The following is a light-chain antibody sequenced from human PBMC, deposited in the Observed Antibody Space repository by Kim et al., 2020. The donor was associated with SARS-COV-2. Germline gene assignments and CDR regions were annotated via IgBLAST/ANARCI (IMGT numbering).Light chain of an antibody. V-gene: IGLV1-40*01. CDR3: QSYDSSLSGYV. CDR2: GNS. CDR1: SSNIGAGYD. J-gene: IGLJ1*01. Sequence: QRVTISCTGRSSNIGAGYDVLWYQQLPGTAPKFLIYGNSNRPSGVPDRFSGSKSGTSASLAITGLQAEDEADYYCQSYDSSLSGYVFGTGTKVTVL.